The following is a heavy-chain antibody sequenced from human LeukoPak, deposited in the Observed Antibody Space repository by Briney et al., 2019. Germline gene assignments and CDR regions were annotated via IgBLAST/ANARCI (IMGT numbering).Heavy chain of an antibody. V-gene: IGHV3-23*01. CDR3: AKWKYGSDFGYFDY. J-gene: IGHJ4*02. CDR1: GFTFSSFA. D-gene: IGHD3-10*01. Sequence: PGGSLRLSCAASGFTFSSFAMSWVRQVPGKGLEWVSGISGNGATTHHADSGKGRFTIARDNSKNTLYLQMNSLRAEDTAVYYCAKWKYGSDFGYFDYWGQGTLVTVSS. CDR2: ISGNGATT.